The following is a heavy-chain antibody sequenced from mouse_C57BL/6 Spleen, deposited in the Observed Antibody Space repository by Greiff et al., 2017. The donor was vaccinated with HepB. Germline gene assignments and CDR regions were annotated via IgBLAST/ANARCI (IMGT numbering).Heavy chain of an antibody. CDR2: INYDGSST. CDR1: GFTFSDYY. J-gene: IGHJ4*01. D-gene: IGHD3-1*01. Sequence: DVHLVESEGGLVQPGSSMKLSCTASGFTFSDYYMAWVRQVPEKGLEWVANINYDGSSTYYLDSLKSRFIISRDNAKNILYLQMSSLKSEDTATCYCARDRGYDYYAMDYWGQGTSVTVSS. V-gene: IGHV5-16*01. CDR3: ARDRGYDYYAMDY.